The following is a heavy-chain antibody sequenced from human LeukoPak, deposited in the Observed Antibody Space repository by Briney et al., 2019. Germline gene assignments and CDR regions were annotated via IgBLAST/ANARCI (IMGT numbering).Heavy chain of an antibody. Sequence: PGGSLRLSCAASGFTVSSNYMSWVRQAPGKGLEWVSVIYSGGSTYYADSVKGRFTISRDNSKNTLYLQMNSLRAEDTAVYYCARDSASGWYESDAFDIWGQGTMVTVSS. CDR2: IYSGGST. CDR1: GFTVSSNY. J-gene: IGHJ3*02. V-gene: IGHV3-53*05. D-gene: IGHD6-19*01. CDR3: ARDSASGWYESDAFDI.